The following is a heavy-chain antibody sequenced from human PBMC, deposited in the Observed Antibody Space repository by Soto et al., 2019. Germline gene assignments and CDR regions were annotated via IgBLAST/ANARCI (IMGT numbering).Heavy chain of an antibody. CDR2: ISAYNGNT. CDR3: ARGYIPGYSSGWYYFDY. Sequence: GASVKVSCQATGYTFTSYGISWVRQAPGKGLEWMGWISAYNGNTNYAQKLQGRVTMTTDTSTSTAYMELRSLRSDDTAVYYCARGYIPGYSSGWYYFDYWGQGTLVTVSS. CDR1: GYTFTSYG. V-gene: IGHV1-18*04. D-gene: IGHD6-19*01. J-gene: IGHJ4*02.